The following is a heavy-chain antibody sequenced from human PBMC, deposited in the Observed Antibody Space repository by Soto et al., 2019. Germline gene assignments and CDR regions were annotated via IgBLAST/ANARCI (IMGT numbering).Heavy chain of an antibody. D-gene: IGHD4-17*01. CDR2: TYHSGNP. CDR3: ARETYGEYVGYFDP. J-gene: IGHJ5*02. Sequence: QLQLQESGSRLVKSSETLSLTCDVSGDTISTGGYTWAWIRQPPGTALEWIGHTYHSGNPCYNPSLKSRVIISVGRSKNQFSLKVRSVTAADTAVYYCARETYGEYVGYFDPWGQGIQVTVSS. CDR1: GDTISTGGYT. V-gene: IGHV4-30-2*01.